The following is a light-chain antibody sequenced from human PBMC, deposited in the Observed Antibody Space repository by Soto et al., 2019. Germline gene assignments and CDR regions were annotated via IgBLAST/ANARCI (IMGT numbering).Light chain of an antibody. Sequence: IQLTQSPSSLSASVGDRVTITCRASPAIASFLAWYQQKPGTAPKLLIYGASTLQSGVPSRFSGSRSGTDYNLTIASLQPEDFATYYCQQLNGSPWTFGQGTKVEIK. CDR2: GAS. CDR3: QQLNGSPWT. J-gene: IGKJ1*01. CDR1: PAIASF. V-gene: IGKV1-9*01.